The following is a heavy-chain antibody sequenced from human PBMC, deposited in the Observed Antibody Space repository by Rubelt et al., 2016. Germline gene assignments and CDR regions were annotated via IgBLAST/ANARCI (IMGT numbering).Heavy chain of an antibody. V-gene: IGHV4-59*12. CDR2: IYYSGST. CDR1: GGSISSYY. J-gene: IGHJ4*02. D-gene: IGHD5-18*01. CDR3: ATDLGRGYIYGPLDS. Sequence: GPGLVKPSETLSLTCTVSGGSISSYYWTWIRQPPGKGLEWIGYIYYSGSTNYNPSLKSRVTISVDMSNNQFSLKMDSVTAADTAVYYCATDLGRGYIYGPLDSWGQGTLVTVSS.